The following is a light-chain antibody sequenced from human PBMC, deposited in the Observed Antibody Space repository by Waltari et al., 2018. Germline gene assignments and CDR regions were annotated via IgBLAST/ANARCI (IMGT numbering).Light chain of an antibody. CDR2: GAS. CDR1: QSLNTN. J-gene: IGKJ2*01. Sequence: EIVMTQSPATLSVSPGERATLSCRASQSLNTNLAWYQQKAGQAPRLLIYGASTRATGSPARFSGSGSGTEFTLTISSLQSEDFAVYYCQQYNSWPPYTFGQGTKLEIK. CDR3: QQYNSWPPYT. V-gene: IGKV3-15*01.